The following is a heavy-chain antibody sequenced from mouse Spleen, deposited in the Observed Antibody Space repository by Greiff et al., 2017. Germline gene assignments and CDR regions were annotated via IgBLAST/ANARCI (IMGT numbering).Heavy chain of an antibody. CDR1: GYAFSSYW. CDR3: ARSEAYPNYFDY. CDR2: IYPGDGDT. D-gene: IGHD6-5*01. Sequence: QVQLQQSGAELVKPGASVKISCKASGYAFSSYWMNWVKQRPGKGLEWIGQIYPGDGDTNYNGKFKGKATLTADKSSSTAYMQLSSLTSEDSAVYFCARSEAYPNYFDYWGQGTTLTVSS. J-gene: IGHJ2*01. V-gene: IGHV1-80*01.